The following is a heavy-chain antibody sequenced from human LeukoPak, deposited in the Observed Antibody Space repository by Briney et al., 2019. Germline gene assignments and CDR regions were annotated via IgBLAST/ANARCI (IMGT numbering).Heavy chain of an antibody. D-gene: IGHD1-1*01. V-gene: IGHV3-23*01. CDR2: ITAGGDGT. CDR3: AKSHASIWNVYDY. Sequence: PGGSLRLSCAASGFTFSSYGMHWVRLAPGKGLEWVSAITAGGDGTYYADSVKGRFTISRDNLKNMVFLQMNSLRAEDTAIYYCAKSHASIWNVYDYWGQGTLVTVSS. J-gene: IGHJ4*02. CDR1: GFTFSSYG.